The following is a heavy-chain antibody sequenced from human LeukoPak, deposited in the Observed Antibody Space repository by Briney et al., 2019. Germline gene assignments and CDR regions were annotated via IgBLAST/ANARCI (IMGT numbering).Heavy chain of an antibody. CDR3: ARMNYVSTGWGAPFDN. V-gene: IGHV3-48*04. J-gene: IGHJ4*02. CDR2: IGSSGTTT. CDR1: GFTFSIYS. Sequence: GGSLRLSCAASGFTFSIYSMNWVRQAPGRGLEWLSYIGSSGTTTYYADSVKGRFTISRDNAKNLLFLQMNSLRAEDTAVYYCARMNYVSTGWGAPFDNWGQGTLVTVSS. D-gene: IGHD1-7*01.